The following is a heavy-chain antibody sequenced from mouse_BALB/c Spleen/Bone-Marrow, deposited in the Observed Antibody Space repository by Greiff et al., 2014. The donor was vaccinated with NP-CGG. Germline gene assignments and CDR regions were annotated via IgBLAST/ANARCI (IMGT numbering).Heavy chain of an antibody. CDR1: GFTFSSYT. Sequence: EVMLVESGGGLVKPGGSLKLSCAASGFTFSSYTMSWVRQTPEMRLEWVATISSGGSYTYYPDSVKGRFTISRDNAKNTLYLQMSSLKSEDTAMYYCTREDTNWDFDYWGQGTTLTVSS. CDR3: TREDTNWDFDY. V-gene: IGHV5-6-4*01. D-gene: IGHD4-1*01. CDR2: ISSGGSYT. J-gene: IGHJ2*01.